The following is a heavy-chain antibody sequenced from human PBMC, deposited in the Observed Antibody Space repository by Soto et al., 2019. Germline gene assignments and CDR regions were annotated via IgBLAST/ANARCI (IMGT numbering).Heavy chain of an antibody. D-gene: IGHD3-10*01. CDR2: MSPNSGNT. Sequence: ASVKVSCKASGYTFTSYDINWVRQATGQGLEWMGWMSPNSGNTGYAQKLQGRVTMTRNTSISTAYMELSSLRSEDTAVYYCARRGRLWYYGSGSPDAFDIWGQGTMVTVSS. J-gene: IGHJ3*02. CDR1: GYTFTSYD. CDR3: ARRGRLWYYGSGSPDAFDI. V-gene: IGHV1-8*01.